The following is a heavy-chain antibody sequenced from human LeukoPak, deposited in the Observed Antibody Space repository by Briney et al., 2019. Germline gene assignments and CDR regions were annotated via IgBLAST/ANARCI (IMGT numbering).Heavy chain of an antibody. CDR1: GYSFTSYW. J-gene: IGHJ4*02. V-gene: IGHV5-51*01. CDR2: IYPGGSDT. Sequence: GQSLKISCKGSGYSFTSYWIGWVRQMPGKGLEWMGIIYPGGSDTRYSPSFQGQVTISADKSISTAYLQWSSLKASDTAMYYCARLDSSSPLSGYYFDYWGQGTLVTVSS. CDR3: ARLDSSSPLSGYYFDY. D-gene: IGHD6-13*01.